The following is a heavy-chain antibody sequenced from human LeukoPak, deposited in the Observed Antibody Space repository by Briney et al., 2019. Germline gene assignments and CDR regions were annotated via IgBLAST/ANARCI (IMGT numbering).Heavy chain of an antibody. Sequence: SETLSLTCAVYGGSFSGYYWSWIRQPPGKGLEWIGEINHSGSTNYNPSFKSRVTISVDTSKNQFSLKLSSVTAADTAVYYCARLASITMIVVVENWFDPWGQGTLVTVSS. CDR3: ARLASITMIVVVENWFDP. CDR2: INHSGST. D-gene: IGHD3-22*01. CDR1: GGSFSGYY. J-gene: IGHJ5*02. V-gene: IGHV4-34*01.